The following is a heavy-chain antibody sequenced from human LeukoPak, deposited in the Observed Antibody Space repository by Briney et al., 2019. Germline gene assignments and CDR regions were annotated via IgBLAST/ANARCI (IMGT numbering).Heavy chain of an antibody. J-gene: IGHJ4*02. V-gene: IGHV3-23*01. CDR2: ISGSGGST. D-gene: IGHD3-16*02. CDR3: AKAHDYVWGSYPSFDY. CDR1: GFTFSSYA. Sequence: PGGSLRLSCAASGFTFSSYAMSWVRPAPGKGLEWVSAISGSGGSTYYADSVKGRFTISRDNSKNTLYLQMNSLRAEDTAVYYCAKAHDYVWGSYPSFDYWGQGTLVTVSS.